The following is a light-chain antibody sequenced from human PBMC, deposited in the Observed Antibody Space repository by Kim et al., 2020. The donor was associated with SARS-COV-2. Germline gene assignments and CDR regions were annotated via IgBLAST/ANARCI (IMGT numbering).Light chain of an antibody. CDR3: QQYGSSPYT. Sequence: LSPGDRATLSCRASQSVSSSYLAWDQQKPGQAPRLLIYGASSRATGIPDRFSGSGSGTDFTFIISRLEPEDLAVYFCQQYGSSPYTFGQGTKLEI. V-gene: IGKV3-20*01. J-gene: IGKJ2*01. CDR1: QSVSSSY. CDR2: GAS.